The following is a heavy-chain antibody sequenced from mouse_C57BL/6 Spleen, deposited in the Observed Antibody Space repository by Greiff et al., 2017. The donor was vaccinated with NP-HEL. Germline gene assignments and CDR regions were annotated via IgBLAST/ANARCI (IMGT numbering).Heavy chain of an antibody. CDR3: AKRYGSSDMDY. J-gene: IGHJ4*01. CDR1: GFSLTSYG. CDR2: IWSGGST. V-gene: IGHV2-2*01. Sequence: VPLQESGPGLVQPSQSLSITCTVSGFSLTSYGVHWVRQSPGQGLEWLGVIWSGGSTDYHAAFISRLSISKDNSKSQVFFKLNSLQADDTAMYYCAKRYGSSDMDYWGQGTSVTVSS. D-gene: IGHD1-1*01.